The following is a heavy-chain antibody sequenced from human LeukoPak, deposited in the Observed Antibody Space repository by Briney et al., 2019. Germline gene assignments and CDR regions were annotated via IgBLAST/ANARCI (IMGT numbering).Heavy chain of an antibody. CDR1: GFTFSSYA. CDR2: ISGSGGST. CDR3: AKSELVRGVGTYN. J-gene: IGHJ4*02. V-gene: IGHV3-23*01. Sequence: GGSLRLSCAASGFTFSSYAMSWVRQAPGKGLEWVSAISGSGGSTYYADSVKGRFTISSDNSKNTLYLQMNSLRAEDTAVYYCAKSELVRGVGTYNWGQGTLVTVSS. D-gene: IGHD3-10*01.